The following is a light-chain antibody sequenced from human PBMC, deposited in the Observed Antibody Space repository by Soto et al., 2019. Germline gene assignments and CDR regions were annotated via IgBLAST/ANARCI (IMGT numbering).Light chain of an antibody. CDR2: GAS. V-gene: IGKV3-20*01. J-gene: IGKJ1*01. CDR1: QSVSSTY. CDR3: HQYSSSTKT. Sequence: EIVLTQSPGTLSLSPGERATLSCRASQSVSSTYLAWYQQRPGQAPRLLIYGASSRATGIPDRFSGSGSGIDFTLTISRLEPEDFAVYYCHQYSSSTKTFGQGTKVDIK.